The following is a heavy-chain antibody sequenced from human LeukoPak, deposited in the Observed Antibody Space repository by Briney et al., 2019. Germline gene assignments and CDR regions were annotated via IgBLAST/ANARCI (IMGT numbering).Heavy chain of an antibody. J-gene: IGHJ5*02. CDR2: MNPNSGNT. Sequence: ASVKVSCKASGYTFTSYDINWVRQATGRGLEWMGWMNPNSGNTGYAQKFQGRVTMTRNTSISTAYMELSSLRSEDTAVYYRARGSVRGGPDNWFDPWGQGTLVTVSS. CDR1: GYTFTSYD. CDR3: ARGSVRGGPDNWFDP. D-gene: IGHD3-10*01. V-gene: IGHV1-8*01.